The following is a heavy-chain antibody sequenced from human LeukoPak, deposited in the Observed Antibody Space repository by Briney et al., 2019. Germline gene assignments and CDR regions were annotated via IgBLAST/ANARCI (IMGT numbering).Heavy chain of an antibody. J-gene: IGHJ4*02. V-gene: IGHV1-18*01. CDR3: ARELSPIQLWSPSDY. CDR1: GYTFTSYG. CDR2: ISAYNGNT. D-gene: IGHD5-18*01. Sequence: GASVKVSCKASGYTFTSYGISWVRQAPGQGLEWMGWISAYNGNTNYAQKLQGRVTMTTDTSTSTAYMELRSLRSDDTAVYYCARELSPIQLWSPSDYWGQGTLVTVSS.